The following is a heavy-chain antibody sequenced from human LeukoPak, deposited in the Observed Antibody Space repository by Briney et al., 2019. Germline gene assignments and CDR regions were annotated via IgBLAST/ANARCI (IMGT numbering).Heavy chain of an antibody. CDR1: GFSFTDYP. CDR3: ATDQRYAFDY. CDR2: IRTTAEGAKYA. D-gene: IGHD3-9*01. J-gene: IGHJ4*02. Sequence: GGSLRLSCATSGFSFTDYPMNWVRQAPGKGLEWISNIRTTAEGAKYAYCADSVKGRVTISRDDGKNTLYLHMNSLRDDDTAVYYCATDQRYAFDYWGQGILVAVSS. V-gene: IGHV3-48*02.